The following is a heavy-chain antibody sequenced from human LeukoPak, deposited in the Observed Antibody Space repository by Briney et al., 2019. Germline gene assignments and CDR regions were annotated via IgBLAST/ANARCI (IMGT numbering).Heavy chain of an antibody. CDR3: ARLPGGDY. CDR1: GGSISSGDYY. D-gene: IGHD3-16*01. J-gene: IGHJ4*02. CDR2: IYSSGST. Sequence: KSSETLSLTCTVSGGSISSGDYYWSWIRQPPGKGLEWVGYIYSSGSTYYNPSLKSRVTISVDTSKNQFSLKLSSVTAADTAMYYCARLPGGDYWGQGTLVTVSS. V-gene: IGHV4-30-4*01.